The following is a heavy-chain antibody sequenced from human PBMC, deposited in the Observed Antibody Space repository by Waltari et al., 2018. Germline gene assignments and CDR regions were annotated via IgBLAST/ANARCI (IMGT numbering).Heavy chain of an antibody. V-gene: IGHV3-7*01. D-gene: IGHD3-22*01. CDR1: GFTFSSYC. Sequence: EVQLVESGGGLVQPGGSLRLSCAASGFTFSSYCMSWVRQAPGKGLEWVANIKQDGSEKYYVDAVKGRFTIARDNAKNSLYLQMNSLRAEDTAVYYCARDPSYDSSGYFAGYYFDYWGQGTLVTVSS. CDR3: ARDPSYDSSGYFAGYYFDY. J-gene: IGHJ4*02. CDR2: IKQDGSEK.